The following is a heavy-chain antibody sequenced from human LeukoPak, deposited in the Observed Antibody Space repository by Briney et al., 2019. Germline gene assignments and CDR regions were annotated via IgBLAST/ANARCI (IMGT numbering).Heavy chain of an antibody. CDR2: IIPIFGTA. CDR3: AIYYYDSSGYPRWFDP. V-gene: IGHV1-69*13. J-gene: IGHJ5*02. CDR1: GGTFSSYA. D-gene: IGHD3-22*01. Sequence: ASVKVSRKASGGTFSSYAISWVRQAPGQGLEWMGGIIPIFGTANYAQKFQGRVTITADESTSTAYMELSSLRSEDTAVYYCAIYYYDSSGYPRWFDPWGQGTLVTVSS.